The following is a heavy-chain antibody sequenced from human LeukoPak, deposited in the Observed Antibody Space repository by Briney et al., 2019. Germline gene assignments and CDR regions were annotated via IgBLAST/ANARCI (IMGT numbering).Heavy chain of an antibody. CDR2: IYPGDSDT. Sequence: GESLKISCQGSGHSFTSYWIGWVRQMPGKGLEWMGIIYPGDSDTRYSPSFQGQVTISADKSISTAYLQWSSLKASDTAMYYCARQGGLYYYDSSGSKYYFDYWGQGTLVTVSS. D-gene: IGHD3-22*01. CDR3: ARQGGLYYYDSSGSKYYFDY. V-gene: IGHV5-51*01. J-gene: IGHJ4*02. CDR1: GHSFTSYW.